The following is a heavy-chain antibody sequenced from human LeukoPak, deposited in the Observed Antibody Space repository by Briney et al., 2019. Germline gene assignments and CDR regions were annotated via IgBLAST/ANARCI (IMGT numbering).Heavy chain of an antibody. V-gene: IGHV4-34*01. CDR1: GGSFSGYY. CDR2: INHSGST. D-gene: IGHD3-3*01. Sequence: SETLSLTCAVSGGSFSGYYWTWIRQPPGKGLEWIGEINHSGSTNYNPSLKSRVTISVDTSKNQFSLKLSSVTAADTAVYYCARGSRFLEWLLVTSYGMDVWGQGTTVTVSS. J-gene: IGHJ6*02. CDR3: ARGSRFLEWLLVTSYGMDV.